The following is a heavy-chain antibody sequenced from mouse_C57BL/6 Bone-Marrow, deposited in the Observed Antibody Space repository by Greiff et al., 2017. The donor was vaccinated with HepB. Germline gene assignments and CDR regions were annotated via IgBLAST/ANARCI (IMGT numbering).Heavy chain of an antibody. CDR1: GFTFSDYY. V-gene: IGHV5-16*01. CDR3: ARESPRAYFDV. D-gene: IGHD3-1*01. Sequence: EVQLVESEGGLVQPGSSMKLSCTASGFTFSDYYMAWVRQVPEKGLEWVANINYDGSSTYYLDSLKSRFIISRDNAKNILYLQMSSLKSEDTATYYCARESPRAYFDVWGTGTTVTVSS. J-gene: IGHJ1*03. CDR2: INYDGSST.